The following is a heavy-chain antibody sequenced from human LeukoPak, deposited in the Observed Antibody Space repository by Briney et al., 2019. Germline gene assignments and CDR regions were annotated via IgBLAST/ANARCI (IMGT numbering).Heavy chain of an antibody. Sequence: PSETLSLTCTVSGGSISSGDYYWSWIRQPPGKGLEWIGNIYYSGSTYYNPSLKSRVTISVDTSKNQFSLKLSSVTAADTAVYYCAREPVGELLDYWGQGTLVTVSS. V-gene: IGHV4-30-4*01. CDR2: IYYSGST. J-gene: IGHJ4*02. CDR3: AREPVGELLDY. CDR1: GGSISSGDYY. D-gene: IGHD3-10*01.